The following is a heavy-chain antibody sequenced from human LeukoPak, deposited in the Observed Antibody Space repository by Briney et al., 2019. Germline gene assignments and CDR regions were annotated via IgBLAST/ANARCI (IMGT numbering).Heavy chain of an antibody. CDR2: ISAYNGNT. CDR3: ARDQVARIAAAGTTDY. J-gene: IGHJ4*02. CDR1: GYTFTSYG. V-gene: IGHV1-18*01. D-gene: IGHD6-13*01. Sequence: GASVEVSCKASGYTFTSYGISWVRQAPGQGLEWMGWISAYNGNTNYAQKLQGGVTMTTDTSTSTAYMELRSLRSDDTAVYYCARDQVARIAAAGTTDYWGQGTLVTVSS.